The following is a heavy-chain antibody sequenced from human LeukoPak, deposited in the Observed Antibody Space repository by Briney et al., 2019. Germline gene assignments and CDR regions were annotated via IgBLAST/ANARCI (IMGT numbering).Heavy chain of an antibody. Sequence: GGSLRLSCTASGFTFSTYSMNWVRQAPGRGLEWVSYISGSSSSSDGGAIQYADSVKGRFTISRDNAKSLLFLQMNNLRAEDTAVYYCARKLGGSQCGGDCFFDHWGQGTLVVVSS. D-gene: IGHD2-21*02. CDR3: ARKLGGSQCGGDCFFDH. CDR2: ISGSSSSSDGGAI. J-gene: IGHJ4*02. V-gene: IGHV3-48*04. CDR1: GFTFSTYS.